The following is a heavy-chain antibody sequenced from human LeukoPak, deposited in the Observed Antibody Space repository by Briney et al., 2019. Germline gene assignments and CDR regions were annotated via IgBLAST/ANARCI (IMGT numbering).Heavy chain of an antibody. CDR2: ISAGGGST. J-gene: IGHJ4*02. V-gene: IGHV3-23*01. D-gene: IGHD3-9*01. CDR1: GFTFSSYA. Sequence: PGGSLRLSCAASGFTFSSYAMSWVRQAPGKGLEWVAGISAGGGSTYYADSVKGRFTISRDNSKNMLYLQLNSLRAEDTAVYSGAKGAPSTYSDMLTGQDYWGQGTLVTVSS. CDR3: AKGAPSTYSDMLTGQDY.